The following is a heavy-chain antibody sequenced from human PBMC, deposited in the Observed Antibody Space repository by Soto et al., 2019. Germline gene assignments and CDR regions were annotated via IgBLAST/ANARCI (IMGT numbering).Heavy chain of an antibody. CDR1: GYTFTSFG. CDR2: INCYNGNK. D-gene: IGHD3-3*01. V-gene: IGHV1-18*01. Sequence: QVQLVQSGAELRKPGASVKVSCTTSGYTFTSFGISGVRQAPGQGLEWLGWINCYNGNKTYAQKVKGRVTMATDTSTSTAFMELRSLRSDDTAVYYCARDPEFWMGNLDFWGQGTLVTVSS. CDR3: ARDPEFWMGNLDF. J-gene: IGHJ4*02.